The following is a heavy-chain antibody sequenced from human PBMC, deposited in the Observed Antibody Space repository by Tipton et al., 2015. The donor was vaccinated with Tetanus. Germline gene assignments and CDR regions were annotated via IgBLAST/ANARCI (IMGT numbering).Heavy chain of an antibody. D-gene: IGHD6-19*01. CDR1: GFTFNNYA. CDR3: AKDGGYSSGWYVGY. J-gene: IGHJ4*02. CDR2: IYAGGDT. V-gene: IGHV3-53*01. Sequence: SLRLSCAASGFTFNNYAMHWVRQAPGKGLEWVSVIYAGGDTYYADSVKGRFTISRDNSKNTVYLQMNSLRAEDTAVYYCAKDGGYSSGWYVGYWGQGTLVTVSS.